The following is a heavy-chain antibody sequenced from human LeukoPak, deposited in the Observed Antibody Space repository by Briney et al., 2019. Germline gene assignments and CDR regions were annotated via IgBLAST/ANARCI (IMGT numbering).Heavy chain of an antibody. CDR1: GYTFTSYA. J-gene: IGHJ5*02. D-gene: IGHD2-2*01. Sequence: ASVKVSCKASGYTFTSYAMHWVRQAPGQRLEWMGWINAGNGNTEYSQKFQGSVTITRDTSASTAYMELSSLRSEDTAVYYCARGRYCSSTSCYNWFDPWGQGTLVTVSS. CDR3: ARGRYCSSTSCYNWFDP. CDR2: INAGNGNT. V-gene: IGHV1-3*01.